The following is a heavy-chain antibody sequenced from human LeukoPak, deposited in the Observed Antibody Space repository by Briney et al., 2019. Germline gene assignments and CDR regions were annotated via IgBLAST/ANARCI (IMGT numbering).Heavy chain of an antibody. J-gene: IGHJ6*03. V-gene: IGHV4-59*11. Sequence: SETLSLTCTVSGGSISSHYWSWIRQPPGKGLEWIGYIYYSGSTNYNPSLKSRVTISVDTSKNQFSLTLSSVTAADTAVYYCARDHGSSDFYYYYMDVWGKGTTVTVSS. CDR2: IYYSGST. D-gene: IGHD6-13*01. CDR3: ARDHGSSDFYYYYMDV. CDR1: GGSISSHY.